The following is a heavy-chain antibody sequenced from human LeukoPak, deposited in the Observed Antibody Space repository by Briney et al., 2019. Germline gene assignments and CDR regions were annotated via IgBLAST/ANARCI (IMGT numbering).Heavy chain of an antibody. Sequence: GGSLRLSCTASGFTFGDYPMSYFRRAPGKGLQWVGFIRSKAYGGTTEYAASVKGRFIISRDNSRNSLYIQMNSLRTEDTAVYHCVRDQGQAYGYFESWGQGTLVTVSS. V-gene: IGHV3-49*03. CDR2: IRSKAYGGTT. CDR1: GFTFGDYP. CDR3: VRDQGQAYGYFES. D-gene: IGHD2-21*01. J-gene: IGHJ4*02.